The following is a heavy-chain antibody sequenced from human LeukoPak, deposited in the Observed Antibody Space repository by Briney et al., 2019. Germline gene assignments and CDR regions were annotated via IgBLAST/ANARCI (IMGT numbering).Heavy chain of an antibody. CDR1: GYSFTNYW. CDR2: IDPSDSYT. CDR3: ARHRSAAAGTFWFDY. J-gene: IGHJ4*02. D-gene: IGHD6-13*01. Sequence: GESLKISCKGSGYSFTNYWISWVRQMPGKGLEWMGRIDPSDSYTNYRPSFQGHVTISADKSISTAYLQWSSLKASDTAMYYCARHRSAAAGTFWFDYWGQGTLVTVSS. V-gene: IGHV5-10-1*01.